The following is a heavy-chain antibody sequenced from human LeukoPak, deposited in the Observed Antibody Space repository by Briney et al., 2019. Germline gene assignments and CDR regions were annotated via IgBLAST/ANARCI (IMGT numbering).Heavy chain of an antibody. CDR3: ARAERLDYGDYERFDY. D-gene: IGHD4-17*01. Sequence: SETLSLTCTVSGGSISSGGYYWSWIRQHPGKGLEWIGYIYYSGSTYYNPSLKSRVTISVDTSKNQFSLKLSSVTAADTAVYYCARAERLDYGDYERFDYWGQGTLVTVSS. V-gene: IGHV4-31*03. CDR1: GGSISSGGYY. J-gene: IGHJ4*02. CDR2: IYYSGST.